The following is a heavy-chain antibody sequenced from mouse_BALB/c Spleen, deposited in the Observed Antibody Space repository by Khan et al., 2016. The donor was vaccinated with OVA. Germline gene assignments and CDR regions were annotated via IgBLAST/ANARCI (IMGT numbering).Heavy chain of an antibody. Sequence: VQLKESGPGLVKPSQSLSLTCTVTGYSITSDYAWNWLRQFPGNKLEWMGYITYSGRTSYIPSLKGRISITRDTSKNQFFLQLNSVTTEDTATYYCARWFAYWGQGTLVTVSA. J-gene: IGHJ3*01. CDR1: GYSITSDYA. V-gene: IGHV3-2*02. CDR2: ITYSGRT. CDR3: ARWFAY.